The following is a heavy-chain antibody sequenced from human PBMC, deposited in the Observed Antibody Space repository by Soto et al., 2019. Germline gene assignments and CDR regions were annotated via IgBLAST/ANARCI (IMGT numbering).Heavy chain of an antibody. CDR1: GGSISSSSYY. Sequence: SETLSLTWPVSGGSISSSSYYWGWLRQPPGKGLEWIGSIYYSGSTYYNPSLKSRVTISVDTSKNQFSLKLSSVTAADTAVYYCARGYSYGYYYYYGMDVWGQGTTVTVSS. D-gene: IGHD5-18*01. CDR3: ARGYSYGYYYYYGMDV. CDR2: IYYSGST. V-gene: IGHV4-39*01. J-gene: IGHJ6*02.